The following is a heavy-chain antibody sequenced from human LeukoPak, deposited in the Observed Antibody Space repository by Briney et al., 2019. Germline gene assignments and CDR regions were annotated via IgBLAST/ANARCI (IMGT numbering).Heavy chain of an antibody. J-gene: IGHJ4*02. CDR3: ARVQESQIDYYFDY. D-gene: IGHD3-9*01. Sequence: ETLSLTCTVSGGSISSYYWSWIRQPPGKGLEWIGYIYYSGSTNYNPSLKSRVTISVDTSKNQFSLKLSSVTAADTAVYYCARVQESQIDYYFDYWGQGTLVTVSS. CDR1: GGSISSYY. CDR2: IYYSGST. V-gene: IGHV4-59*01.